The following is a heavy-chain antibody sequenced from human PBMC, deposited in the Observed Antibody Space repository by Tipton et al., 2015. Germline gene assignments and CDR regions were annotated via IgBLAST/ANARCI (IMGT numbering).Heavy chain of an antibody. CDR1: GGSISSARYY. V-gene: IGHV4-61*01. J-gene: IGHJ3*02. Sequence: TLSLTCTVSGGSISSARYYWSWIRQPPGKGLEWIGCINYSGSTTYNPPLKSRVTISVDTSKNQFSLKLSSVTAADTAVYYCARDPDAFDIWGQGTMVTVSS. CDR3: ARDPDAFDI. CDR2: INYSGST.